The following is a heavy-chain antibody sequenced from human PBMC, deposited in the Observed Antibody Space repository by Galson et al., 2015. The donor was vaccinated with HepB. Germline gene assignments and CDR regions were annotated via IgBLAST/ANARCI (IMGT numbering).Heavy chain of an antibody. V-gene: IGHV5-51*03. CDR1: GYGFTNYY. J-gene: IGHJ5*02. Sequence: QSGAEVKKPGESLKISCKASGYGFTNYYIAWVRQMPGKGLEWMGIIYPADSDTKYSPSFQGQVTISADKSITTAYLQWSSLKASDTAIYYCARGDVVELPDATPSEVGGWFDPWGQGTLVTVSS. D-gene: IGHD2-2*01. CDR3: ARGDVVELPDATPSEVGGWFDP. CDR2: IYPADSDT.